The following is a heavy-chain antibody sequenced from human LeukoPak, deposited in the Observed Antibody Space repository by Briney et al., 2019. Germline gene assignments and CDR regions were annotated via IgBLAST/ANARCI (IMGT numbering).Heavy chain of an antibody. J-gene: IGHJ3*02. D-gene: IGHD2-2*01. CDR1: GGTFSSYT. V-gene: IGHV1-69*04. CDR2: IIPILGIA. CDR3: ARDARYCSSTSCQTDAFDI. Sequence: SVKVSCKASGGTFSSYTVSWVRQAPGQGLEWMGRIIPILGIANYAQKFQGRVTITADKSTSTAYVELSSLRSEDTAVYYCARDARYCSSTSCQTDAFDIWGQGTMVTVSS.